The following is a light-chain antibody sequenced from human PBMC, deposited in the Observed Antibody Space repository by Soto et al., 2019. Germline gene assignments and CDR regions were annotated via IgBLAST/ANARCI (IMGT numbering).Light chain of an antibody. Sequence: DIVMTQSPLSLPVTPGEPASISCRSSQSLLHSDGYNYLDWYLQKPGQSPQLLICLGSNRASVVPDRFSGSGSGTDVTLTISRVEADDFGVYYCMQALQTPWTFGQGTQVEIK. CDR3: MQALQTPWT. J-gene: IGKJ1*01. CDR1: QSLLHSDGYNY. CDR2: LGS. V-gene: IGKV2-28*01.